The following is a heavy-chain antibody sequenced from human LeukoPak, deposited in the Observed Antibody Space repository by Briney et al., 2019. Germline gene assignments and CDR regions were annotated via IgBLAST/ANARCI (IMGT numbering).Heavy chain of an antibody. J-gene: IGHJ5*02. CDR3: ARDLPNYDFWSGYGVLDP. D-gene: IGHD3-3*01. CDR2: TYYRSKWYN. Sequence: SQTLSLTCAISGDSVSSNSAAWNWIRQSPSRGLEWLGRTYYRSKWYNDYAVSVKSRITINPDTSKNQFSLQLNSVTPEDTAVYYCARDLPNYDFWSGYGVLDPWGQGTLVTVSS. CDR1: GDSVSSNSAA. V-gene: IGHV6-1*01.